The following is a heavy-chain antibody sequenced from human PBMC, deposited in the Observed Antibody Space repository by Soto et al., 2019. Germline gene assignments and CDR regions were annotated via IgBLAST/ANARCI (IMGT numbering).Heavy chain of an antibody. CDR2: ISYDGSNK. Sequence: GGSLRLSCAASGFTFSSYGMHWVRQAPGKGLEWVAVISYDGSNKYYADSVKGRFTISRDNSKNTLYLQMNSLRAEDTAVYYCAKMLGELLYYYYYGMDVWGQGTTVTVSS. CDR1: GFTFSSYG. D-gene: IGHD1-26*01. V-gene: IGHV3-30*18. J-gene: IGHJ6*02. CDR3: AKMLGELLYYYYYGMDV.